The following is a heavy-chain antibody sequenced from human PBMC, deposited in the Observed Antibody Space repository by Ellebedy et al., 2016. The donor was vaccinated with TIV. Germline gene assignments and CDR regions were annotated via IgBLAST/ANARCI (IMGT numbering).Heavy chain of an antibody. J-gene: IGHJ6*02. Sequence: SQTLSLTCAISGDSVSSDSAAWNWVRQSPSRGLEWLGRTYYRSKWYNDYAESVKSRITINPDTSKNQFSLQLNSVTPEDTAVYYCTRDARNSKNGMDVWGQGTTVTVSS. CDR1: GDSVSSDSAA. D-gene: IGHD4-23*01. V-gene: IGHV6-1*01. CDR3: TRDARNSKNGMDV. CDR2: TYYRSKWYN.